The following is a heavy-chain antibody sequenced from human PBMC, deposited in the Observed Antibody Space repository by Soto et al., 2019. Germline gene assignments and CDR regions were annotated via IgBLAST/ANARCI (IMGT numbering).Heavy chain of an antibody. V-gene: IGHV4-59*03. Sequence: QVQLQESGPGLVKPSETLSLTCSVSGGSISPFHWSWIRQPPGKGPEWIGYVYYTGSTNYNPSFTSRVTRSVDTSKNQFSLKLTSVTAADTAVYYCVRWVGHFDFWGQGTLVTVSS. J-gene: IGHJ4*02. D-gene: IGHD1-26*01. CDR3: VRWVGHFDF. CDR1: GGSISPFH. CDR2: VYYTGST.